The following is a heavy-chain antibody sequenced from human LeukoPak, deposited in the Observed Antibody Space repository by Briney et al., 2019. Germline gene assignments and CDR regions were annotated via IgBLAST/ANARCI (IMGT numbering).Heavy chain of an antibody. CDR2: ISGSSGII. CDR3: AREGFVVVPAATPPDY. V-gene: IGHV3-48*01. J-gene: IGHJ4*02. D-gene: IGHD2-2*02. Sequence: PGGSLRLSCAASGFTFNTYTMNWVRQAPGKGLEWVSYISGSSGIIDYADSVRGRFTISRDNAKNTLYLQMNSLRAEDTAVYYCAREGFVVVPAATPPDYWGQGTLVTVSS. CDR1: GFTFNTYT.